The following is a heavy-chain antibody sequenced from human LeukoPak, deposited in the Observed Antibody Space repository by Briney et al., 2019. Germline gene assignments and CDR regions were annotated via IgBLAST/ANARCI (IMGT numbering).Heavy chain of an antibody. Sequence: GGSLRLSCAASGFTFSTYWMHWVRQAPGKGLVWVSRMSTDGSTTSYADSVKGRFTISRDNAQNTLYLQMNSLRVEDTAVYYCARVSSYCSSNSCPYDYWGRGTLVTVSS. CDR1: GFTFSTYW. CDR3: ARVSSYCSSNSCPYDY. D-gene: IGHD2-2*01. V-gene: IGHV3-74*01. J-gene: IGHJ4*02. CDR2: MSTDGSTT.